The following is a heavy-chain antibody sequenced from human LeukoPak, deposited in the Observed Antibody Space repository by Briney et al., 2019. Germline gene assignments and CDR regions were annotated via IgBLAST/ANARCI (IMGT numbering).Heavy chain of an antibody. D-gene: IGHD3-22*01. V-gene: IGHV3-53*01. CDR1: GSTVSSNY. J-gene: IGHJ4*02. CDR3: AKSRGFRSGYDY. CDR2: IYSGGST. Sequence: GGSLRLSCAASGSTVSSNYMSWVRQAPGKGLEWVSVIYSGGSTYYADSVKGRFTISRDNSKNTLYLQMNSLRAEDTAVYYCAKSRGFRSGYDYWGQGTLVTVSS.